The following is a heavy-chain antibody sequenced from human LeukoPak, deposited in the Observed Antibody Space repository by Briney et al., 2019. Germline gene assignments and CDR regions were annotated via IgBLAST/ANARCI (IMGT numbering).Heavy chain of an antibody. CDR3: ARTEGYYYYYMDV. V-gene: IGHV3-48*01. CDR1: GFTFSRHS. J-gene: IGHJ6*03. CDR2: ISDSSETI. Sequence: GGSLRLSCAASGFTFSRHSMNWVRQAPGKGLEWVSYISDSSETIYYADSVKGRFTSSRDNAKNTQYLQMNSLRPEDTAVYYCARTEGYYYYYMDVWGKGTTVTVSS.